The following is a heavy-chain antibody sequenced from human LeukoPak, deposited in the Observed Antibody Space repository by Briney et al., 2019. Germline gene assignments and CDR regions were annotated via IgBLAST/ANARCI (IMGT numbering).Heavy chain of an antibody. D-gene: IGHD5-12*01. CDR2: INPNSGGT. V-gene: IGHV1-2*02. Sequence: ASVKVSCTASGYTFTGYYMHWVRQAPGQGLEWMGWINPNSGGTNYAQKFQGRVTMTRDTSISTAYMELSRLRSDDTAVYYCARDSGYDSSYFDYWGQGTLVTVSS. CDR1: GYTFTGYY. J-gene: IGHJ4*02. CDR3: ARDSGYDSSYFDY.